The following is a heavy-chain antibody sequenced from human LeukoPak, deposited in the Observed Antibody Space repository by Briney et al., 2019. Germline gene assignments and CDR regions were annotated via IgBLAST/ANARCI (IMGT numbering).Heavy chain of an antibody. V-gene: IGHV4-39*01. CDR2: IYYSGST. J-gene: IGHJ4*02. CDR1: GGSISSSSYY. CDR3: ARRPYDYIWGSHRYSFDY. Sequence: PSETLSLTCTVSGGSISSSSYYWGWIRQPPGKGLEWIGSIYYSGSTYYNPSLKSRVTISVDTSKNQFSLKLSSVTAADTAVYYCARRPYDYIWGSHRYSFDYWGQGTLVTVSS. D-gene: IGHD3-16*02.